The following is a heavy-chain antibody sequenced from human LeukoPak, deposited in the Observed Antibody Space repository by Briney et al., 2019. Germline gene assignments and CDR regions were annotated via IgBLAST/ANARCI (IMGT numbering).Heavy chain of an antibody. Sequence: AAVKVSCEASGYTFTIYDINWVRHAPGQGRGWVGWMKPNSGNTGYAQKFQGRVNMNSNTSIGTAYMQLSSLGSEYTAVYYCARDHFRYPWYFDLWGRGTLVTVSS. J-gene: IGHJ2*01. D-gene: IGHD3-16*02. CDR1: GYTFTIYD. V-gene: IGHV1-8*02. CDR3: ARDHFRYPWYFDL. CDR2: MKPNSGNT.